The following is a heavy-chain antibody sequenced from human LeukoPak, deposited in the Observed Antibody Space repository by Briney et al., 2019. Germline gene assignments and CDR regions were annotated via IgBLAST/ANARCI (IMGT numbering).Heavy chain of an antibody. V-gene: IGHV4-59*08. J-gene: IGHJ4*02. CDR2: IYYSGST. D-gene: IGHD6-13*01. Sequence: SETLSLTCTVSGGSTNSYYWSWIRQPPGKGLGWIGYIYYSGSTNYNPSVKSRVTISVDTSKNQFSLKLSSVTAADTAVYYCARHRGGSSSWYILDYWGQGTLVTVSS. CDR3: ARHRGGSSSWYILDY. CDR1: GGSTNSYY.